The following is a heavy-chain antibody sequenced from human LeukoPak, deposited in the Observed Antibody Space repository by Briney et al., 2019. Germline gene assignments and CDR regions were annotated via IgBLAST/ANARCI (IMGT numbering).Heavy chain of an antibody. CDR2: IYTSGST. CDR3: ARHTSIWFGEFYYFDY. J-gene: IGHJ4*02. Sequence: SETLSLTCTVSGGSISSYYWSWIRQPAGKGLEWIGRIYTSGSTNYNPSLKSRVTISVDTSKNQFSLKLSSVTAADTAVYYCARHTSIWFGEFYYFDYRGQGTLVTVSS. V-gene: IGHV4-4*07. D-gene: IGHD3-10*01. CDR1: GGSISSYY.